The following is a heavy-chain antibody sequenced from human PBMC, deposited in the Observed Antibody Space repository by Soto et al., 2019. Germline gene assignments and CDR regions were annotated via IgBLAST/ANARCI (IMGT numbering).Heavy chain of an antibody. CDR1: GYTFTNYD. D-gene: IGHD2-2*01. CDR2: TNPNSGNT. Sequence: GASVKVSFKASGYTFTNYDINWVRQATGQGLEWMGWTNPNSGNTGYAQKLQGRVTMTRNTSMSTASMELSSLRSEDTAVYYCARGPMSCTSSSCPYFFDYWAQGTLVTVSS. J-gene: IGHJ4*02. CDR3: ARGPMSCTSSSCPYFFDY. V-gene: IGHV1-8*01.